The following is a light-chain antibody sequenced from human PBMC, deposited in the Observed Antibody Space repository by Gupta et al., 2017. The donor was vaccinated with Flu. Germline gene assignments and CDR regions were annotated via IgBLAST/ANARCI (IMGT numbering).Light chain of an antibody. CDR1: ESVKSN. CDR3: QQNNLWPPIT. Sequence: EIVMTQSPATLSVSPGERATLSCRASESVKSNLAWYQQKPGQAPRLLITAASTRDTGIPARFSGSGFGIEFTLTIHSRQWEDFGFYYCQQNNLWPPITFGQGTPMEIK. CDR2: AAS. J-gene: IGKJ5*01. V-gene: IGKV3-15*01.